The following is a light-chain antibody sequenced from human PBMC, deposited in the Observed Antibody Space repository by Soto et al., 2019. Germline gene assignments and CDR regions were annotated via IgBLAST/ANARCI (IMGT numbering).Light chain of an antibody. CDR2: WAA. J-gene: IGKJ1*01. CDR3: QHYYTIPPS. Sequence: DIVMIQSPDSLAVSLGERATIKCKSTQNILYKSNNKNYLSWYQQKPGQPPKLLIYWAATRQPEVPDRFSGRGSGTDFTPTISSLRAEDVAVYYSQHYYTIPPSFGQGTKV. CDR1: QNILYKSNNKNY. V-gene: IGKV4-1*01.